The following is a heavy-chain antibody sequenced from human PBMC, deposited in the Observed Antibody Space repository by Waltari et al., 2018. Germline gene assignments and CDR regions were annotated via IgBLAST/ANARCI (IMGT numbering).Heavy chain of an antibody. CDR1: GFTFNTYT. Sequence: VQPGRSLRLSCAASGFTFNTYTMDWVRQAPGKGLEWVAVISYDGTNKYYADFVKGRFTISRDNSKNTLYLQLNSLRTEDTAVYYCAREPNDFWSGNYYFDSWGQGTLVTVSS. D-gene: IGHD3-3*01. V-gene: IGHV3-30-3*01. J-gene: IGHJ4*02. CDR3: AREPNDFWSGNYYFDS. CDR2: ISYDGTNK.